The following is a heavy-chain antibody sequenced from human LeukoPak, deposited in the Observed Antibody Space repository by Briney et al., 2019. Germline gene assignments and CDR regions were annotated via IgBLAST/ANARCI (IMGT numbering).Heavy chain of an antibody. CDR2: ISSSSSYI. J-gene: IGHJ3*02. CDR3: ARDLVSCSGGSCRYADTSHN. Sequence: GGSLRLLCAASGFTFSSYSMNWVRQAPGKGLEWVSSISSSSSYIYYADSVKGRFTISRDNAKNSLFLQMNSLRAEDTAVYYCARDLVSCSGGSCRYADTSHNWGQGTMVTVSS. V-gene: IGHV3-21*01. D-gene: IGHD2-15*01. CDR1: GFTFSSYS.